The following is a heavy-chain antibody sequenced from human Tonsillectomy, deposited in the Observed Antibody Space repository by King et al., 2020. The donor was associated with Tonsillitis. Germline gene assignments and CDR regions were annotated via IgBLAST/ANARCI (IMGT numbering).Heavy chain of an antibody. D-gene: IGHD3-3*01. CDR1: GGSIDSSTYY. V-gene: IGHV4-39*02. Sequence: HLQLQESGPGLVKPSETLSLTCGVSGGSIDSSTYYWGWIRQPPGKGMEWIGSVYYSGRTYYNPSLKSRVTISVDTSKNLFSLNLSSVTAADTAVYYCARLHMGFLGWVDPWGQGNLVTVSS. CDR2: VYYSGRT. J-gene: IGHJ5*02. CDR3: ARLHMGFLGWVDP.